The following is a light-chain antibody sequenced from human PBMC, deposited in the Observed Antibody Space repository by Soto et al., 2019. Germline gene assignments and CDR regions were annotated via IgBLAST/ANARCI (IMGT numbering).Light chain of an antibody. CDR1: SSDVGRYKL. Sequence: QSALTQPASVSGSPGQSITISCTGTSSDVGRYKLVSWYQQHPGKAPKLMIYEDIERPSGVSNRFSGSKSGNTASLTISGLQTEDEADYYCCSYAGGTSVVFGGGTKLTVL. V-gene: IGLV2-23*01. CDR3: CSYAGGTSVV. CDR2: EDI. J-gene: IGLJ2*01.